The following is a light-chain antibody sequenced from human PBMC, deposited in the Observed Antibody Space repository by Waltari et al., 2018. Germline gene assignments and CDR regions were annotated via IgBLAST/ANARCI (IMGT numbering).Light chain of an antibody. V-gene: IGLV2-8*01. Sequence: QSALTQPPSASGSPGQSVTISCTGTSSDVGGYKYVSWYKQLPGKAPILIIYEASERPSGVPERFSGSKAGNTASLTVSELQAEDEAEYYCSSYAGSSNFVFGTGTKVTVL. CDR3: SSYAGSSNFV. CDR1: SSDVGGYKY. J-gene: IGLJ1*01. CDR2: EAS.